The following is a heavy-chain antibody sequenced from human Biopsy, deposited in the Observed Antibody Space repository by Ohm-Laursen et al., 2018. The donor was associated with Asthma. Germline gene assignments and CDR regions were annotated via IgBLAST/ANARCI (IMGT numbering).Heavy chain of an antibody. CDR2: SDHRGNT. D-gene: IGHD3-3*01. CDR3: ARGPEWSGLDI. V-gene: IGHV4-34*01. J-gene: IGHJ6*02. CDR1: GLSPSAYY. Sequence: TLSLTCSMYGLSPSAYYWTWIRQTPGKGLEWIGESDHRGNTNTNATLKSRVTISKAKSANEFSLKMKSVTAADTAIYYCARGPEWSGLDIWGQGTTVTVSS.